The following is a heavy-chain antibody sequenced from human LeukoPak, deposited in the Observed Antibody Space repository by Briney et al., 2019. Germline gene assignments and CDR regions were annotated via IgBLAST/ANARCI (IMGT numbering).Heavy chain of an antibody. CDR1: GFTFSSYS. V-gene: IGHV3-48*01. Sequence: GGSLRLSCAASGFTFSSYSMNWVRQVPGKGLEWVSHISSSGSMIWYADSVKGRFTISRDSAKNSLHLQMNSLRAEDTAVYYCARDPESNWGWDLDYWGQGTLVTVSS. J-gene: IGHJ4*02. D-gene: IGHD7-27*01. CDR2: ISSSGSMI. CDR3: ARDPESNWGWDLDY.